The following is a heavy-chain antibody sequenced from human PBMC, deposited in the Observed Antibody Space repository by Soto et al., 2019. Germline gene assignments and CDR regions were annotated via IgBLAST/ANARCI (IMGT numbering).Heavy chain of an antibody. CDR1: RFSLSTSGMC. Sequence: SGPTLVNPTQTLTLTCTFSRFSLSTSGMCVSRIRQPPGKALEWLALIDWDDDKYYSTSLKTRLTISKDTSKNQVVLTMTNMDPVDTATYYCARIQLNSGNYGWFDPWGQGTLVTVSS. CDR2: IDWDDDK. D-gene: IGHD4-17*01. V-gene: IGHV2-70*01. J-gene: IGHJ5*02. CDR3: ARIQLNSGNYGWFDP.